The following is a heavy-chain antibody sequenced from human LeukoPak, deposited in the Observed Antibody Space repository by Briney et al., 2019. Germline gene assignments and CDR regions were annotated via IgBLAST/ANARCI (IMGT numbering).Heavy chain of an antibody. Sequence: GGSLRLSCVTSGFTFSVYWMHWVRQVPGKGLMGVSRISSDGSITTYADSVKGRFTISRDIARNTLYLQMNSLTADDTAVYYCARSGYYNGYAYWGKGTLVTVSS. J-gene: IGHJ4*02. CDR1: GFTFSVYW. D-gene: IGHD3-10*01. V-gene: IGHV3-74*01. CDR3: ARSGYYNGYAY. CDR2: ISSDGSIT.